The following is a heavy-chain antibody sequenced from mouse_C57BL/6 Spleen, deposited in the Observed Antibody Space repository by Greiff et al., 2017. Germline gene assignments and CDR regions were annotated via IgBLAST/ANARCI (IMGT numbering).Heavy chain of an antibody. Sequence: EVQLVESGAELVKPGASVKLSCTASGFNITDYYMHWVKQRPEQGLEWIGRFDPEDGDTKYAPKFQGKATITADTSSNTAYLQLSSLTSEDTAVYYCRRVYDGCRFAYWGQGTLLTVSA. CDR1: GFNITDYY. V-gene: IGHV14-2*01. CDR2: FDPEDGDT. J-gene: IGHJ3*01. CDR3: RRVYDGCRFAY. D-gene: IGHD2-2*01.